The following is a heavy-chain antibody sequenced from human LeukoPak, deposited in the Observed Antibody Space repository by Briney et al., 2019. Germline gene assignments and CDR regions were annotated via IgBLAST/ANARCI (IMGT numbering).Heavy chain of an antibody. J-gene: IGHJ4*02. CDR1: GGSFSGYF. Sequence: SETLSLTCAVYGGSFSGYFWSWIRQPPGKGLEWIGEINHSGSTNYNQSLKSRVTISVVTSKNQFSLTLSSVTAANTAVYYCARVSVDTTMVAPFDYWGQGTLVIVSS. CDR3: ARVSVDTTMVAPFDY. CDR2: INHSGST. V-gene: IGHV4-34*01. D-gene: IGHD5-18*01.